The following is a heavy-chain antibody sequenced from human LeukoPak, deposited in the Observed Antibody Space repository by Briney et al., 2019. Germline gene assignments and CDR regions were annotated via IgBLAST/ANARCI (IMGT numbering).Heavy chain of an antibody. CDR2: ISSSSSTI. CDR3: ARAYSSSSGRDAFDS. J-gene: IGHJ3*02. CDR1: GFTFSSYS. D-gene: IGHD6-6*01. V-gene: IGHV3-48*02. Sequence: PGGSLGLSCAASGFTFSSYSMNWVRQAPGKGLEWVSYISSSSSTIYYADSVKGRFTISRDSAKTSLFLQMNSLRDEDTAVYYCARAYSSSSGRDAFDSWGLGTLVTVSS.